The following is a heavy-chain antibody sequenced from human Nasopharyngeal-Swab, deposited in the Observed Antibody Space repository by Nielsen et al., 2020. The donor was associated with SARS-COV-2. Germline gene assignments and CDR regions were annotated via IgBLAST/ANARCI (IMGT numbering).Heavy chain of an antibody. Sequence: GESLKISCAASGFTFSSYSMNWVRQAPGKGLEWVSYISSSSSTIYYADSVKGRFTISRDNAKNSLYLQMNSLRAEDTALYYCAKGIAAAGSRCLDYWGQGTLVTVSS. CDR1: GFTFSSYS. V-gene: IGHV3-48*04. CDR3: AKGIAAAGSRCLDY. J-gene: IGHJ4*02. CDR2: ISSSSSTI. D-gene: IGHD6-13*01.